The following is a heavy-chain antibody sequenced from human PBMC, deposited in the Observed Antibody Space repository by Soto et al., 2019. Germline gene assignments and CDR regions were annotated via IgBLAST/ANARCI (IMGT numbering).Heavy chain of an antibody. Sequence: QVHLVESGGDVVQPGESLRLSCGASGFTFSVYGMHWVRQAPGTGLEWVAVIGHDGSYKNYADSVKGRFTVSRDNSKNTLYLQMNSLSVEDTAVYYCARDLDSGKYFDYWGQGTLVTVSS. V-gene: IGHV3-33*01. CDR3: ARDLDSGKYFDY. D-gene: IGHD1-1*01. CDR1: GFTFSVYG. CDR2: IGHDGSYK. J-gene: IGHJ4*02.